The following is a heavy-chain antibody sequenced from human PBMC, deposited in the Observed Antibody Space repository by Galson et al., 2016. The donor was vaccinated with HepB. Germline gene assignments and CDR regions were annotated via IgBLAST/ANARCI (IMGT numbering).Heavy chain of an antibody. J-gene: IGHJ5*02. CDR1: GFNFSDYF. D-gene: IGHD3-10*01. CDR3: ALGAHPWAGWFYP. V-gene: IGHV3-11*01. CDR2: IGSSEFRL. Sequence: GSLRLSCAASGFNFSDYFMTWIRQAPGKGLEWVAYIGSSEFRLYYGDSVKGRFTISRDNAKNSLYLQMNSLRVEDTTQYHCALGAHPWAGWFYPWGQGTLVTGSA.